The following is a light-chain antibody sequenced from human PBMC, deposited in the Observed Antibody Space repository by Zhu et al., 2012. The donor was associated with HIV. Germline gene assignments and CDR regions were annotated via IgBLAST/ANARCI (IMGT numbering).Light chain of an antibody. J-gene: IGKJ4*01. V-gene: IGKV3-11*01. CDR1: QTISSY. CDR3: QQRSSWPLT. CDR2: DTS. Sequence: EVVLTQSPATLSLSPGERATLSCRASQTISSYLAWYQQKPGQAPRLPIYDTSKRATGIPARFSGSGSGTDFTLTISSLEPEDFALYYCQQRSSWPLTFGGGTKVEIK.